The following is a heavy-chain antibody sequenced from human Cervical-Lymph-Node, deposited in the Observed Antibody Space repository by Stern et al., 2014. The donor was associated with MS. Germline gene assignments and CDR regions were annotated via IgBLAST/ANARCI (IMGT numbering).Heavy chain of an antibody. Sequence: QVQLVESGAEVKKPGSSVKVSCKASGGTFSSYGISWVRQAPGQGLEWMGGILTIFGTENYAQKLTARVTITAERSTVTATMELSSLRSEDTAVYYCARTDKYCSSASCSGNWFDPWGQGTLVTVSS. CDR2: ILTIFGTE. J-gene: IGHJ5*02. D-gene: IGHD2-2*01. V-gene: IGHV1-69*06. CDR3: ARTDKYCSSASCSGNWFDP. CDR1: GGTFSSYG.